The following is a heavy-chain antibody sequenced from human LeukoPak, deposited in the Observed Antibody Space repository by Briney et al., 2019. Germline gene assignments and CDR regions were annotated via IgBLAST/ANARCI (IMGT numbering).Heavy chain of an antibody. CDR3: ARFCSGGSCYGASFDY. V-gene: IGHV4-38-2*01. D-gene: IGHD2-15*01. CDR1: GYSISSGYY. J-gene: IGHJ4*02. Sequence: PSETLSLTCAVSGYSISSGYYWGWIRQPPGKGLEWIGSIYHSGSTYYNPSLKSRVTISVDTSKYQFSLKLSSVTAADTAVYYCARFCSGGSCYGASFDYWGQGTLVTVSS. CDR2: IYHSGST.